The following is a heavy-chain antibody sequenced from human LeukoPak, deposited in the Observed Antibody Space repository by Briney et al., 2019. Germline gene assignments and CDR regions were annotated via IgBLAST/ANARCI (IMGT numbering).Heavy chain of an antibody. V-gene: IGHV4-39*01. CDR1: GGSISSSSYY. J-gene: IGHJ4*02. CDR2: IYYSGST. D-gene: IGHD4-11*01. Sequence: SETLSLSCTVSGGSISSSSYYWGWIRQPPGKGLEWIGSIYYSGSTYYNPSLRSRVTMSVDTSKNQLSLKLSSVTAADTAVYYCARTTYSYVDFWGQGTLVTVSS. CDR3: ARTTYSYVDF.